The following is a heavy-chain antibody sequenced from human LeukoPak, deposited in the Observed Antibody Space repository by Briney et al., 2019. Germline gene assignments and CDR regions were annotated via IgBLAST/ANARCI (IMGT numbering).Heavy chain of an antibody. CDR2: ISGSGGAT. D-gene: IGHD2-15*01. CDR1: GFIFSSYA. Sequence: PGGSLRLSCAASGFIFSSYAMNWVRQAPGKGLEWVSAISGSGGATYYADSVKGRVTISRDNSKNTVYLQMKSLRAEDTALYFCATYIQQPPGMDVWGQGTTVTVSS. J-gene: IGHJ6*02. V-gene: IGHV3-23*01. CDR3: ATYIQQPPGMDV.